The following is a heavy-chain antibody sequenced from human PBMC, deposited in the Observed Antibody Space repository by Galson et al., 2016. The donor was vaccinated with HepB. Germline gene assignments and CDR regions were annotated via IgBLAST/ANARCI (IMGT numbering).Heavy chain of an antibody. J-gene: IGHJ2*01. CDR2: INPNSGGT. D-gene: IGHD1-14*01. CDR1: GYTFTGYY. V-gene: IGHV1-2*04. CDR3: ARDPEEGYFDL. Sequence: SVKVSCKASGYTFTGYYIHWMRQAPGQGLEWMGWINPNSGGTNYAQKFQGWVTMTRDTSISTAYMGLRRLRSDDTAAYHCARDPEEGYFDLWGRGTLVTVSS.